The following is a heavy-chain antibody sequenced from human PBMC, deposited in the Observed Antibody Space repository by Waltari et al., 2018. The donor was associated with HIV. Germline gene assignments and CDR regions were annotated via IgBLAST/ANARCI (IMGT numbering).Heavy chain of an antibody. Sequence: EVQLVESGGGLVKPGGSLRVSCAASGFTFSRYSMNWVRQAPGKGLEWVSSISSSSTFIYYADSVKGRFTISRDNAKNSLYRQMNSLRAEDTAVYYCARDRQGTVTKDFDYWGQGTLVTVSS. V-gene: IGHV3-21*01. D-gene: IGHD4-17*01. J-gene: IGHJ4*02. CDR2: ISSSSTFI. CDR1: GFTFSRYS. CDR3: ARDRQGTVTKDFDY.